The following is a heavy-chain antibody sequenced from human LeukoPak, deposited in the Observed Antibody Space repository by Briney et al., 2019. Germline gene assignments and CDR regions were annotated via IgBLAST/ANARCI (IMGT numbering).Heavy chain of an antibody. CDR2: INPNSGGT. CDR3: ARGGNRDSSFATGWFDP. J-gene: IGHJ5*02. Sequence: ASVKVSCKASGYTFTGYYMHWVRQAPGQGLEWMGWINPNSGGTNYAQKFQGRVTMTRDTSISTAYMELSRLRSDDTAVYYCARGGNRDSSFATGWFDPWGQGTLVTVSS. CDR1: GYTFTGYY. D-gene: IGHD6-13*01. V-gene: IGHV1-2*02.